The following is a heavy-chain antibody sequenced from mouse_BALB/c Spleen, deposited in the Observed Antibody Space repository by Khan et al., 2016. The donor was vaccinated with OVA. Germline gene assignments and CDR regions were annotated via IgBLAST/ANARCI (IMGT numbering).Heavy chain of an antibody. CDR2: ISYSGNT. V-gene: IGHV3-2*02. CDR1: GYSITSEFA. Sequence: EVQLKESGPGLVKPSQSLSLTCTVTGYSITSEFAWNWIRQFPGNKLEWMGDISYSGNTRYNPSLKSLISITRDTSRNQFFLQLNSVTTEDTATYYCARKDYYDYDPFPYWGQGTLVTVSA. J-gene: IGHJ3*01. D-gene: IGHD2-4*01. CDR3: ARKDYYDYDPFPY.